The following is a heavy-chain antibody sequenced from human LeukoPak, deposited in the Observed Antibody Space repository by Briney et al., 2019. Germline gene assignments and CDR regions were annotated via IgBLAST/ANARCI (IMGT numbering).Heavy chain of an antibody. CDR3: AKVGPLRLRLVRAWGSYYFDY. Sequence: GGSLRLSCAASGFIFSSYGMSWVRQAPGKGLEWVSAISGSGGSTYYADSVKGRFTISRDNSKNTLYLQMNSLRAEDTAVYYCAKVGPLRLRLVRAWGSYYFDYWGQGTLVTVSS. J-gene: IGHJ4*02. D-gene: IGHD5-12*01. CDR1: GFIFSSYG. CDR2: ISGSGGST. V-gene: IGHV3-23*01.